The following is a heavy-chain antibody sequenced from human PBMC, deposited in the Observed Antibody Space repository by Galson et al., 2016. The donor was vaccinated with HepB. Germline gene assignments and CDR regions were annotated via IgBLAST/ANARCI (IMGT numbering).Heavy chain of an antibody. J-gene: IGHJ4*02. V-gene: IGHV3-30*04. CDR3: AREAERWNYLDY. Sequence: SLRLSCAASGSIFRTYPMHWVRQAPGKGLEWVAVISSDGSNEWYADSVKGRFTISRDHSQNTLYLQMSSLRAEDTAAYYCAREAERWNYLDYWGQGALVTVSS. CDR1: GSIFRTYP. CDR2: ISSDGSNE. D-gene: IGHD5-24*01.